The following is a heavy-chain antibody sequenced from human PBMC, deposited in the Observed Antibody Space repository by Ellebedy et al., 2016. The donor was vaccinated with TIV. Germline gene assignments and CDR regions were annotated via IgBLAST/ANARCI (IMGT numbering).Heavy chain of an antibody. CDR2: ISDGGDGT. V-gene: IGHV3-23*01. CDR3: ARDFGDFPRTAVPYY. CDR1: GFNFNRYV. Sequence: GGSLRLXXAASGFNFNRYVMSWVRQAPGKGLEWVSTISDGGDGTYYADSVKGRFTISRDNANSSLHLQMNSLRVEDAGVYYCARDFGDFPRTAVPYYWGQGTLVTVSS. D-gene: IGHD2-21*02. J-gene: IGHJ4*02.